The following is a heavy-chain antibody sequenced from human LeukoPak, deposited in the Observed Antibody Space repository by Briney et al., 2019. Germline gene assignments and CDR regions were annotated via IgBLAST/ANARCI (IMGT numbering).Heavy chain of an antibody. V-gene: IGHV4-31*03. J-gene: IGHJ4*02. CDR3: AKENGYSGWEPGRNYFDY. CDR2: IYYRGAT. Sequence: TLSLTCTVSGASIISDDHYWSWIRQRPGEGLEWIGYIYYRGATYYNPSLKSRVTLSVDTSKNQFSLNLSSVTAADTAVYYCAKENGYSGWEPGRNYFDYWGQGTLVTVSS. CDR1: GASIISDDHY. D-gene: IGHD1-26*01.